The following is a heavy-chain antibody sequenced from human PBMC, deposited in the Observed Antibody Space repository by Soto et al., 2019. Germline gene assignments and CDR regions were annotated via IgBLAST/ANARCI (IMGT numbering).Heavy chain of an antibody. CDR3: ARSSVSFMITFGGVNAFDI. V-gene: IGHV4-30-4*01. CDR1: GGSISSGDYY. Sequence: QVQLQESGPGLVKPSQTLSLTCTVSGGSISSGDYYWSWIRQPPGKGLEWIGYIYYSGSTYYNPALKSRVTISVDTSKNQFSLKLSSVTAADTAVYYCARSSVSFMITFGGVNAFDIWGQGTMVTVSS. CDR2: IYYSGST. J-gene: IGHJ3*02. D-gene: IGHD3-16*01.